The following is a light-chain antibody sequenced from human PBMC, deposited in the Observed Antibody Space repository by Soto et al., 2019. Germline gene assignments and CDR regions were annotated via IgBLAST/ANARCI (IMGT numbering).Light chain of an antibody. J-gene: IGKJ5*01. Sequence: EVVMRQSPATLSVSPGEGATLSCRASQGIGDTLAWYQHKPGQAPRLLIYDASSRATGIPERFSGSGSGTDFTLSISSLEPEDFAVYYCQLSQQRSSWPPIAFGQGTRLEIK. CDR3: QLSQQRSSWPPIA. CDR2: DAS. CDR1: QGIGDT. V-gene: IGKV3D-11*03.